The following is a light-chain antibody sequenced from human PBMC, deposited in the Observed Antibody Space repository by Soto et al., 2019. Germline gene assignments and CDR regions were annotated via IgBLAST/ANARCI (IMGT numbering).Light chain of an antibody. J-gene: IGKJ2*01. CDR3: QQTYTTPQT. Sequence: DIQMTQSPSSLSASVGDRVIITCRTSQSISNYLNWYQHKPGKAPKVLISAASNLQSGVPSRFSGSGSGTVFTLTISSLQPEDFATYFCQQTYTTPQTFGQGTKLDIK. CDR2: AAS. CDR1: QSISNY. V-gene: IGKV1-39*01.